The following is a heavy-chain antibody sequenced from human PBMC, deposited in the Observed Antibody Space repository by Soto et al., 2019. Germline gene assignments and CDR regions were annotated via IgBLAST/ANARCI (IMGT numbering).Heavy chain of an antibody. J-gene: IGHJ4*02. CDR1: GYTFSNYG. D-gene: IGHD3-22*01. Sequence: ASVKVSCKASGYTFSNYGISWVRQAPGQGLEWMGWIRPYNANTNYAQKFQGRVSTTSDTSTRTAYMELRSLRSDDTAVYYCARDISYSDRSGSYYALDNWGQGTLVTV. CDR3: ARDISYSDRSGSYYALDN. V-gene: IGHV1-18*01. CDR2: IRPYNANT.